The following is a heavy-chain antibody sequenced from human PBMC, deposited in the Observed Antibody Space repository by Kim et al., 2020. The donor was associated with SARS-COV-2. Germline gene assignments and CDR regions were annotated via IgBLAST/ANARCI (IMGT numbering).Heavy chain of an antibody. V-gene: IGHV3-33*01. CDR1: GFTFSSYG. CDR3: ARDRAGGITMVRGVPQDYGMDV. CDR2: IWYDGSNK. Sequence: GGSLRLSCAASGFTFSSYGMHWVRQAPGKGLEWVAVIWYDGSNKYYADSVKGRFTISRDNSKNTLYLQMNSLRAEDTAVYYCARDRAGGITMVRGVPQDYGMDVWGQGTTVTVSS. D-gene: IGHD3-10*01. J-gene: IGHJ6*02.